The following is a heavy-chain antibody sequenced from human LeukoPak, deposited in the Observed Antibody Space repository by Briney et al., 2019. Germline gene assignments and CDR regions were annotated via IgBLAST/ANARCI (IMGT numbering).Heavy chain of an antibody. J-gene: IGHJ4*02. Sequence: GGSLRLSCAASGFTFSSYSMNWVRQAPGKGLEWVSYISSSSGTIYYADSVKGRFTISRDNSKNTLYLQMNSLRAEDAAVYYCAKYPRHCGGDCYSDFDYWGPGTLVTVSS. CDR2: ISSSSGTI. V-gene: IGHV3-48*01. D-gene: IGHD2-21*02. CDR1: GFTFSSYS. CDR3: AKYPRHCGGDCYSDFDY.